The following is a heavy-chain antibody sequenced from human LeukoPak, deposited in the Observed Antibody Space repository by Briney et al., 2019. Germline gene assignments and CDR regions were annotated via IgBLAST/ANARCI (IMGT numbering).Heavy chain of an antibody. V-gene: IGHV3-30-3*01. D-gene: IGHD2-15*01. J-gene: IGHJ5*02. CDR3: ARERVVACLFDP. CDR2: ISYDGSNK. CDR1: GFTFSSYA. Sequence: GSLRPSCAASGFTFSSYAMHWVRQAPGKGLEWVAVISYDGSNKYYADSVKGRFTNSRDNSKNTLYLQMNSLRAEDTAVYYCARERVVACLFDPWGQGTLVTVSS.